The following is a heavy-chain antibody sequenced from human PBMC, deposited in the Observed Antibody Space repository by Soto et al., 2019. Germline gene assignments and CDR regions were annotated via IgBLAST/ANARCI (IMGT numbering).Heavy chain of an antibody. CDR3: ASSSGNNYGVGTNYYFDY. J-gene: IGHJ4*02. CDR2: IIPIFGTA. D-gene: IGHD1-26*01. CDR1: GGTFSTYS. Sequence: QVQLVQSGAEVKKPGSSVKVSCKTSGGTFSTYSIVWVRQAPGEGLEWMGGIIPIFGTANYAQKFQDRVTITADKSTNTAFMELSSRKYEDTAMYYCASSSGNNYGVGTNYYFDYWGQGTLVTVSS. V-gene: IGHV1-69*06.